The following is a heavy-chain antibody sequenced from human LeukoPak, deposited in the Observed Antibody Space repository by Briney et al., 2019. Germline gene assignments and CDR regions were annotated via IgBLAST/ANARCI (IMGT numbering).Heavy chain of an antibody. J-gene: IGHJ4*02. D-gene: IGHD1-14*01. CDR1: GFTFSSYG. Sequence: GGSLRLSCAASGFTFSSYGMHWVRQAPGKGLEWVAFIRYDGSNKYYADSVKGRFTISRDNSKNTLYLQMNSLRAEDTAVYYCASNPPAGYYFDYWGQGTLVTVSS. CDR3: ASNPPAGYYFDY. CDR2: IRYDGSNK. V-gene: IGHV3-30*02.